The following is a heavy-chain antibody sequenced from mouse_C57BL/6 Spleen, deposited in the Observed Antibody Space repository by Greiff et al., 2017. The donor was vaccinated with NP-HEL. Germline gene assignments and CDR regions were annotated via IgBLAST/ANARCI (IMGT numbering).Heavy chain of an antibody. CDR3: AHGSSYVDYAMDY. D-gene: IGHD1-1*01. CDR1: GYTFTSYW. V-gene: IGHV1-55*01. CDR2: IYPGSGST. Sequence: QVQLQQPGAELVKPGASVKMSCKASGYTFTSYWITWVKQRPGQGLEWIGDIYPGSGSTNYNEKFKSKATLTVDTSSSTAYMQLSSLTSEDSAVYYCAHGSSYVDYAMDYWGQGTSVTVSS. J-gene: IGHJ4*01.